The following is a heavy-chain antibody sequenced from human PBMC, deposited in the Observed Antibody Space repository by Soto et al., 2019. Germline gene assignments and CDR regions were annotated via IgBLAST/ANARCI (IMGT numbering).Heavy chain of an antibody. D-gene: IGHD3-10*01. CDR1: GGSISSSSYY. V-gene: IGHV4-39*07. Sequence: PSETLSLTCTVSGGSISSSSYYWGWIRQPPGKGLEWIGTIYYSGSTYYNPSLKSRVTISVDTSKNQFSLKLSSVTAADTAVYYCARALVVRGAFNWFDPWGQGTLVTVSS. CDR2: IYYSGST. J-gene: IGHJ5*02. CDR3: ARALVVRGAFNWFDP.